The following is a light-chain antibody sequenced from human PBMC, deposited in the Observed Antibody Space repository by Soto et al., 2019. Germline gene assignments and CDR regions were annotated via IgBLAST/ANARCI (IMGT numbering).Light chain of an antibody. J-gene: IGLJ3*02. CDR3: SSYTRSSPVV. Sequence: QSALTQPPSVSGSPGQSVTISCTGTSSDVGSYNRVSWYQQPPGTAPKLIIYEVSNRPSGVPDRFSGSKSGNTASLTISGLQAEDEADYYCSSYTRSSPVVFGGGTKLTVL. CDR2: EVS. V-gene: IGLV2-18*02. CDR1: SSDVGSYNR.